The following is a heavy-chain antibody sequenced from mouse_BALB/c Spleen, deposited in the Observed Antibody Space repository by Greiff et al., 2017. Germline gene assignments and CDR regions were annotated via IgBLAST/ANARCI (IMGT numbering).Heavy chain of an antibody. CDR1: GYTFTDYA. V-gene: IGHV1S137*01. Sequence: VKLMESGAELVRPGVSVKISCKGSGYTFTDYAMHWVKQSHAKSLEWIGVISTYYGDASYNQKFKGKATMTVDKSSSTAYMELARLTSEDSAIYYCARGGQPYYFDYWGQGTTLTVSS. J-gene: IGHJ2*01. CDR2: ISTYYGDA. CDR3: ARGGQPYYFDY. D-gene: IGHD6-1*01.